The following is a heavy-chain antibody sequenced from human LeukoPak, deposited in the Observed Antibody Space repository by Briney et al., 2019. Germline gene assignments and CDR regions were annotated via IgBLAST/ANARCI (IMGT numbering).Heavy chain of an antibody. CDR3: ARVLRGPAGAFDI. J-gene: IGHJ3*02. CDR1: GGSISSSSYY. D-gene: IGHD1-14*01. Sequence: SETLSLTCTVSGGSISSSSYYWGWIRQPPGKGLEWIGEINHSGSTNYNPSLKSRVTISVDTSKNQFSLKLSSVTAADTAVYYCARVLRGPAGAFDIWGQGTMVTVSS. CDR2: INHSGST. V-gene: IGHV4-39*07.